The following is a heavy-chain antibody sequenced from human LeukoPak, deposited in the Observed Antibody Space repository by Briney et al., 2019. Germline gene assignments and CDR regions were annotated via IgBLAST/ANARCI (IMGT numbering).Heavy chain of an antibody. V-gene: IGHV4-30-4*08. CDR2: IYHSGNT. CDR3: ARDRTLTTMTPEAFDI. D-gene: IGHD4-17*01. J-gene: IGHJ3*02. Sequence: PSETLSLTCTVSGDSITSDHYWTWIRQPPGKGLEWIAYIYHSGNTYYNPSLRSRVTMSVATSKNQFSLEVKSVTAADTAVYYCARDRTLTTMTPEAFDIWGQGTMVTVSS. CDR1: GDSITSDHY.